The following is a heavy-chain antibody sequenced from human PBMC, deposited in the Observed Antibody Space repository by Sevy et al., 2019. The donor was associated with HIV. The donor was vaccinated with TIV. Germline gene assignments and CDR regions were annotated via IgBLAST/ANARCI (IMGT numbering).Heavy chain of an antibody. V-gene: IGHV3-23*01. D-gene: IGHD3-10*01. CDR3: AREQRGVQDWFDP. CDR2: ISGSGTRT. Sequence: GGSLRLSCAVSGFSFDSYGMTWVRQAPGKGLEWVSGISGSGTRTYYADSVKGRFSISRDNSKNRLYLQMNSLRAEDTAVYYCAREQRGVQDWFDPWGQGTLVTVSS. CDR1: GFSFDSYG. J-gene: IGHJ5*02.